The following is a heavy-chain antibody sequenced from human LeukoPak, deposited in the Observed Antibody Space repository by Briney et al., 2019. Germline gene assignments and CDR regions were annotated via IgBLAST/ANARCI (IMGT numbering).Heavy chain of an antibody. J-gene: IGHJ6*02. Sequence: ASVKVSCKASGYTFTSYDINWVRQATGQGLEWMGWMNPNSGNTGYAQKFQGRVTMTRNTSISTAYMELSSLRSEDTAVYYCARGFWSIAAAGISGRGYGMDVWGQGTTVTVSS. V-gene: IGHV1-8*01. CDR2: MNPNSGNT. CDR1: GYTFTSYD. CDR3: ARGFWSIAAAGISGRGYGMDV. D-gene: IGHD6-13*01.